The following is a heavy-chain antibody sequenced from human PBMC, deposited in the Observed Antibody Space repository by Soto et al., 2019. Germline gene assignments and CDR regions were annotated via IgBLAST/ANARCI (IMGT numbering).Heavy chain of an antibody. CDR1: GFTFSSYS. D-gene: IGHD3-16*01. CDR3: ARGGERFRSSYGMDV. Sequence: EVQLVESGGGLVKPGGSLRLSCAASGFTFSSYSMNWVRQAPGKGLEWVSSISSSSSYIYYADSVKGRFTISRDNAKNSLYLQMNSLRAEDTAVYYCARGGERFRSSYGMDVWGQGTTVTVSS. CDR2: ISSSSSYI. J-gene: IGHJ6*02. V-gene: IGHV3-21*01.